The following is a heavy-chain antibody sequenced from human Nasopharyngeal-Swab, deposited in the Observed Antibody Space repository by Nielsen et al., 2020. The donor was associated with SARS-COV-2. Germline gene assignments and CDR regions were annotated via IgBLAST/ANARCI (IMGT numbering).Heavy chain of an antibody. CDR1: GFTFDDCT. J-gene: IGHJ6*02. V-gene: IGHV3-43*01. D-gene: IGHD3-10*01. Sequence: GESLKISCAASGFTFDDCTMHWVRQAPGKGLEWVSLISWDGGSTYYADSVKGRFTISRDNSKNSLYLQMNSLRTEDTALYYCAKDFSGSYYTIPDYYYYYGMDVWGQGTTVTVSS. CDR2: ISWDGGST. CDR3: AKDFSGSYYTIPDYYYYYGMDV.